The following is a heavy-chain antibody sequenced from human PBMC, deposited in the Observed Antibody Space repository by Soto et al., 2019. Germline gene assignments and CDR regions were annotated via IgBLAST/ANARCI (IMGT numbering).Heavy chain of an antibody. CDR3: ARGRAGNWFDP. Sequence: QVQLVQSGAEVKKTGASVKIXXXXXGYTFTTYFINWLRQAPGQGLEWMGRISTNSGKTNFAQNFQGRVTMTTDTSTTTAYMEVGSLRSDDTAVYYCARGRAGNWFDPWGQGTLVTVSS. J-gene: IGHJ5*02. V-gene: IGHV1-18*01. CDR2: ISTNSGKT. CDR1: GYTFTTYF.